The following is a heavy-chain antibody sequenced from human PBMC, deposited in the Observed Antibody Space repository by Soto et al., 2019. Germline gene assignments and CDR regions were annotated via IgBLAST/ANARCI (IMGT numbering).Heavy chain of an antibody. V-gene: IGHV3-74*01. J-gene: IGHJ4*02. Sequence: EVQLVESGGVSVQPGGSLRLSCTASGFTLSNYWMHWVRQAPGKGLVWVSRINTDGSTTTYADSVKGRFTISRDNAKNTLYLHMNSLRDEDTAVYYCVRIRRGDGYTFGYWGQGTLGTVSS. CDR3: VRIRRGDGYTFGY. CDR2: INTDGSTT. CDR1: GFTLSNYW. D-gene: IGHD5-12*01.